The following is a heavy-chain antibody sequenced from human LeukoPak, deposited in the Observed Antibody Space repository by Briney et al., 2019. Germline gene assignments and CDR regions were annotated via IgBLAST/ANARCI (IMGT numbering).Heavy chain of an antibody. Sequence: PGGSLRLSCAASGFTVSSNYMSWVRQAPGKGLEWVSVIYSGGSTYYADSVKGRFTISRDNSTNTLYLQMNSLRAEDTAVYYCARDSTGRYFVWLLIPTDVAIYGMDVWGQGTTVTVSS. CDR2: IYSGGST. CDR3: ARDSTGRYFVWLLIPTDVAIYGMDV. D-gene: IGHD3-9*01. CDR1: GFTVSSNY. V-gene: IGHV3-66*01. J-gene: IGHJ6*02.